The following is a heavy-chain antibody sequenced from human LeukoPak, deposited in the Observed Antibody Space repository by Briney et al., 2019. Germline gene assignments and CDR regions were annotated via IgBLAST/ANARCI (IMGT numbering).Heavy chain of an antibody. V-gene: IGHV3-48*01. J-gene: IGHJ3*02. Sequence: PGGSLRLSCAASGFTFSSYSMNWVRQAPGKGLEWVSYISSNSSTIYYADSVKGRFTISRDNAKNSLYLQMNSLRAEDTAVYYCAKDRTAMVIGDAFDIWGQGTMVTVSS. CDR1: GFTFSSYS. CDR3: AKDRTAMVIGDAFDI. D-gene: IGHD5-18*01. CDR2: ISSNSSTI.